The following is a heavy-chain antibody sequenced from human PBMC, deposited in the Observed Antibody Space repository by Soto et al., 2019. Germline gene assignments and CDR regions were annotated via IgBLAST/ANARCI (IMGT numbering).Heavy chain of an antibody. V-gene: IGHV3-30*02. CDR1: GGTFSDYG. Sequence: GGLPSLSCAACGGTFSDYGVDWVRQAPGRGLEWLAVIRYDGSNTYYADSVKGRFTISRDNPKNTLYLQMNSLRAEDTAVYYWAXDGGGANTYFGYCDYWGQGTRVTVS. J-gene: IGHJ4*02. CDR3: AXDGGGANTYFGYCDY. D-gene: IGHD3-16*01. CDR2: IRYDGSNT.